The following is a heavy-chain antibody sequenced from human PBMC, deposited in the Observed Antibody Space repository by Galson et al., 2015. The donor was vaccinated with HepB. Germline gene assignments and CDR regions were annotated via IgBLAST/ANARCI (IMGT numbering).Heavy chain of an antibody. CDR2: ISGSGGST. V-gene: IGHV3-23*01. CDR3: AKGGDCSSTSCYLPNYYYYYMDV. Sequence: SLRLSCAASGFTFSSYAMSWVRQAPGKGLEWVSAISGSGGSTYYADSVKGRFTISRDNSKNTLYLQMNSLRAEDTAVYYCAKGGDCSSTSCYLPNYYYYYMDVWGKGTTVTVSS. CDR1: GFTFSSYA. J-gene: IGHJ6*03. D-gene: IGHD2-2*01.